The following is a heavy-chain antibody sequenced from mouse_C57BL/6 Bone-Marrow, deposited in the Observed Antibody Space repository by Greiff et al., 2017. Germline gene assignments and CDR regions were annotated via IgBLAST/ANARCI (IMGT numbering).Heavy chain of an antibody. D-gene: IGHD4-1*01. Sequence: VQLQQPGPELVKPGASVKISCKASGYSFTGYYMNWVKQSPEKSLEWIGEINPSTGGTTYNQKFKAKATLTVDKSSSTAYMQLKSLTSEDSAVYYCARWVTGTGPWFAYWGQGTLVTVSA. CDR2: INPSTGGT. CDR1: GYSFTGYY. CDR3: ARWVTGTGPWFAY. J-gene: IGHJ3*01. V-gene: IGHV1-42*01.